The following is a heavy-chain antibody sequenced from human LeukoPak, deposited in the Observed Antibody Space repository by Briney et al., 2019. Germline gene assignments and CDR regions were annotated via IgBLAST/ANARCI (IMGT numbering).Heavy chain of an antibody. CDR3: ARLPRVVITAFDI. Sequence: ASVKVSCKASGYTFTGYYMHWVRQAPGQGLEWMGWINPNSGGTNYAQKFQGRVTMTRDTSISTAYMELSRLRSDDTAVYYCARLPRVVITAFDIWGQGTMVTVSS. CDR2: INPNSGGT. CDR1: GYTFTGYY. D-gene: IGHD3-22*01. V-gene: IGHV1-2*02. J-gene: IGHJ3*02.